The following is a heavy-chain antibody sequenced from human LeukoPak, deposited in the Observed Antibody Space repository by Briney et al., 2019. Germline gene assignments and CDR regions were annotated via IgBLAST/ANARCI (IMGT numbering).Heavy chain of an antibody. CDR1: GYTFTSYA. Sequence: ASVKVSCKASGYTFTSYAMHWVRLAPGQRLEWMGWINAGNGNTKYSQKFQGRVTITRDTSASTAYMELSSLRSEDTAVYYCARDGSGSYGYFDYWGQGTLVTVSS. CDR3: ARDGSGSYGYFDY. D-gene: IGHD3-10*01. J-gene: IGHJ4*02. V-gene: IGHV1-3*01. CDR2: INAGNGNT.